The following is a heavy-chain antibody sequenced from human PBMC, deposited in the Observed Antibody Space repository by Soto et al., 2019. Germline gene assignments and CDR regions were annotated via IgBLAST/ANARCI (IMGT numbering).Heavy chain of an antibody. CDR2: ISGSGGST. D-gene: IGHD2-2*01. J-gene: IGHJ4*02. CDR1: GFTFSSYA. Sequence: PGGSLRLSCAASGFTFSSYAMSWVRQAPGKGLEWVSAISGSGGSTYYADSVKGRFTISRDNSKNTLYLQMNSLRAEDTAVYYCANYIVVVPAALGYWGQGTLVTVSS. CDR3: ANYIVVVPAALGY. V-gene: IGHV3-23*01.